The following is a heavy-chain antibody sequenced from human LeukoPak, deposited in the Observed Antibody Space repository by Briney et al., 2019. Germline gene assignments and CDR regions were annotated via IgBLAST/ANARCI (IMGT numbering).Heavy chain of an antibody. Sequence: ASVNVSCKASGYTFTGYYMHWVRQAPGQGLEWMGWINPNSGGTNYAQKLQGRVTMTRDTSISTVYMELSGLRSDDTAVYYCARGATMIAVGNFDYWGQGTLVTVSS. D-gene: IGHD3-22*01. CDR3: ARGATMIAVGNFDY. CDR2: INPNSGGT. CDR1: GYTFTGYY. V-gene: IGHV1-2*02. J-gene: IGHJ4*02.